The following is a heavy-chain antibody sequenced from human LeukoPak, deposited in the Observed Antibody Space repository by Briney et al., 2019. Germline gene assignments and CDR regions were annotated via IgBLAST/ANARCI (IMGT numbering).Heavy chain of an antibody. Sequence: GESLKISCKGSGYSFTSYWIGWGRQAPGKGLEWVAVISYDGSSKYYADSVKGRFTISRDNSKNTLYLQMNSLRAEDTAVYYCAKDTKYNWNYVNYWGQGTLVTVSS. CDR2: ISYDGSSK. J-gene: IGHJ4*02. CDR3: AKDTKYNWNYVNY. D-gene: IGHD1-20*01. CDR1: GYSFTSYW. V-gene: IGHV3-30*18.